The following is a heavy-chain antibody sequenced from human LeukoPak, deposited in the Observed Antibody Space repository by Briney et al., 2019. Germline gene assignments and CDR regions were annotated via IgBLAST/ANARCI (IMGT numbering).Heavy chain of an antibody. CDR3: AKDITTMVRGVIIPHFDY. D-gene: IGHD3-10*01. V-gene: IGHV3-30*02. CDR1: GFTFSSYG. Sequence: PGGSLRLSCAASGFTFSSYGMHWVRQAPGKGLEWVAFIRYDGSNKYYADSVKGRFTISRDNSKNTLYLQMNSLRAEDTAVYYCAKDITTMVRGVIIPHFDYWGQGTLVTVSS. J-gene: IGHJ4*02. CDR2: IRYDGSNK.